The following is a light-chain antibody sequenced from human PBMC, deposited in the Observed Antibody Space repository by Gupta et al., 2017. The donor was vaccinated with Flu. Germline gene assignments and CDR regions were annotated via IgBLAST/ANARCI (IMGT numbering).Light chain of an antibody. V-gene: IGKV3-20*01. Sequence: ERATLSCRASQSVSSRYLAWFQQRPGQAPSLLIYDSSTRATDIPDRFSGSGSGTDFTLSISKLEPEDSAVYFCQQYGSLPLTFGGGTKVEIK. CDR2: DSS. CDR3: QQYGSLPLT. J-gene: IGKJ4*01. CDR1: QSVSSRY.